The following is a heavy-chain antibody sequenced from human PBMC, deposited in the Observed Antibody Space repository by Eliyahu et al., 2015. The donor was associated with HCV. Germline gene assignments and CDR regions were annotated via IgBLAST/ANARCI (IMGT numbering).Heavy chain of an antibody. V-gene: IGHV4-30-4*08. Sequence: QVQLQESGPGLVKPSQTLSLTCTVSGGSISSVNYYWTWIRQSPGKGLEWIGYIYYKWVRLPTPSLKSRVTISVDTSKNQFSLRLSSVTAADTAVYYCARVVVIAIGDWYFDLWGRGTLVTVSS. J-gene: IGHJ2*01. CDR2: IYYKWVR. D-gene: IGHD2-21*01. CDR3: ARVVVIAIGDWYFDL. CDR1: GGSISSVNYY.